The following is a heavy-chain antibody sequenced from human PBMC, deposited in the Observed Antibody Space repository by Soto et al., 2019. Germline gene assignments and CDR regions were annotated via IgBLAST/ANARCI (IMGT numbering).Heavy chain of an antibody. CDR1: GFTFSNYA. CDR2: ISDSGGST. Sequence: GGSLRLSCAASGFTFSNYAMSWVRQAPGKGLEWVSTISDSGGSTYYADSVKGRFTISRDNSKNTLYLQMNSLRAEDTAVYYCAKRSNTPAAMKSPFDYWGQGTLVTVSS. D-gene: IGHD2-2*01. J-gene: IGHJ4*02. V-gene: IGHV3-23*01. CDR3: AKRSNTPAAMKSPFDY.